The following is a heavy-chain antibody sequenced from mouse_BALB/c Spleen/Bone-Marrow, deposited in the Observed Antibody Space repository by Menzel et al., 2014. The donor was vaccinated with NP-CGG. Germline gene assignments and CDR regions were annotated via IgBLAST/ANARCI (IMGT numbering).Heavy chain of an antibody. V-gene: IGHV4-2*02. Sequence: EVMLVESGGGLVQPEGSLNLACVASGFDFGRYWMSWARQAPGKGLEWIGEINPGSSTINYSPSLKDKFIISRDNAQNALSLKKNRESSEHTALFHCATLALCVPHHKWGQGPSLTLS. J-gene: IGHJ2*02. CDR2: INPGSSTI. D-gene: IGHD6-1*01. CDR3: ATLALCVPHHK. CDR1: GFDFGRYW.